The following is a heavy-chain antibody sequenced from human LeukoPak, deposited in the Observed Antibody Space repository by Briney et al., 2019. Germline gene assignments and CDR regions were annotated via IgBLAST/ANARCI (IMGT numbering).Heavy chain of an antibody. CDR1: GESFSGYY. CDR2: VHHSGST. D-gene: IGHD2-15*01. CDR3: ARGPLLGGLDY. V-gene: IGHV4-34*01. Sequence: SETLSLTCAVYGESFSGYYWTWIRQSPGKGLEWIGDVHHSGSTNYNTALKSRVAMSVDTSKSQFSLKLRSVTAADTAVYYCARGPLLGGLDYWGQGTLVTVSS. J-gene: IGHJ4*02.